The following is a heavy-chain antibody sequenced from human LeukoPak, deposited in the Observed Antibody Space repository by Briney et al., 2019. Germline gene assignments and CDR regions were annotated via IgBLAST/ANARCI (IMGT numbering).Heavy chain of an antibody. CDR3: ARGSTYYDSSGQVPFDY. Sequence: PGGSLRLSCAASGFTFSSYAMSWGRQAPGKGLEWGSYISGSSSTIYYADSVKGRFTISRDNGKNTLYLQMNSLRAEDTAVYYCARGSTYYDSSGQVPFDYWGQGTLVTVSS. V-gene: IGHV3-48*01. J-gene: IGHJ4*02. D-gene: IGHD3-22*01. CDR2: ISGSSSTI. CDR1: GFTFSSYA.